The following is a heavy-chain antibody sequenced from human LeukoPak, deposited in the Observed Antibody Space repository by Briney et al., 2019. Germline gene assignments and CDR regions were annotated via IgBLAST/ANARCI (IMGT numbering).Heavy chain of an antibody. V-gene: IGHV1-8*01. J-gene: IGHJ4*02. D-gene: IGHD3-22*01. Sequence: GASVKVSCKASGYTFTSYDINWVRQATGQGLEWMGWMNPNSGNTGYAQKFQGRVTMTRNTSISTAYTELSSLRSEGTAVYYCARGSYDSSGYPSEYWGQGTLVTVSS. CDR2: MNPNSGNT. CDR3: ARGSYDSSGYPSEY. CDR1: GYTFTSYD.